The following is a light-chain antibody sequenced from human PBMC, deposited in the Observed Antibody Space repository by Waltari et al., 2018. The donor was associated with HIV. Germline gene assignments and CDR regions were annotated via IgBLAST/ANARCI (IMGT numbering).Light chain of an antibody. CDR1: SFDIGAYKS. CDR3: STFVSITLQLL. V-gene: IGLV2-14*03. CDR2: DVN. J-gene: IGLJ2*01. Sequence: QSALTQPASVSGSPGQSITISCTGSSFDIGAYKSVSWYQQHPGKAPKLIIYDVNNRPFGISSRFSGSKSANTASLTISGLQADDEADYFCSTFVSITLQLLFGGGTKLTVL.